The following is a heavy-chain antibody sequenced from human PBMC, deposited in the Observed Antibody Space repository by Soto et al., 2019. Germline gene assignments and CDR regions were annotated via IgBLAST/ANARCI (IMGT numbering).Heavy chain of an antibody. V-gene: IGHV4-30-4*01. D-gene: IGHD5-18*01. CDR3: ARALIQLWPHYYYGMDV. Sequence: QVQLQESGPGLVKPSQTLSLTCTVSGGSISSGDYYWSWIRQPPGKGLEWIGYIYYSGKNYYNPSIRSRATISVDTSKNQFSLKLSSVTAADTAVYYCARALIQLWPHYYYGMDVWGQGTTVTVSS. CDR2: IYYSGKN. CDR1: GGSISSGDYY. J-gene: IGHJ6*02.